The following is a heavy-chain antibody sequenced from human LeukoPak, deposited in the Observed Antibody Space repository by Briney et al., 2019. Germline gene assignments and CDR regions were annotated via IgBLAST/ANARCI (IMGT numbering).Heavy chain of an antibody. CDR2: IIPIFGTA. V-gene: IGHV1-69*05. CDR3: RRSMCYYYMNV. D-gene: IGHD2-21*01. J-gene: IGHJ6*03. CDR1: GGTFSSYA. Sequence: SVKVSCKASGGTFSSYAISWVRQAPGQGLEWLGGIIPIFGTANYAQKFQGRVTITMDESPSTAYMELSSLRPEDTAVYYCRRSMCYYYMNVGGKGTTVPVSS.